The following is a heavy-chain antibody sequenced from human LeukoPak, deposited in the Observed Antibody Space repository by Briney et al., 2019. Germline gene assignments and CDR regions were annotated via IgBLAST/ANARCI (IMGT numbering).Heavy chain of an antibody. J-gene: IGHJ5*02. CDR2: TYYRSTWYN. CDR3: ARRLTQYDCFDP. Sequence: SQTLSPTCALSGDSVSSNSVTWNWIRQSPSRGLEWLGRTYYRSTWYNDYAVSVRGRITVNPDTSKNQFSLHLNSVTPEDTAVYYCARRLTQYDCFDPWGQGILVTVSS. CDR1: GDSVSSNSVT. D-gene: IGHD2-2*01. V-gene: IGHV6-1*01.